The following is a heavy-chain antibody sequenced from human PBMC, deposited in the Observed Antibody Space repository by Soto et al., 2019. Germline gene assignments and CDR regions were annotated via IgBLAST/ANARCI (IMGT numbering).Heavy chain of an antibody. J-gene: IGHJ6*02. CDR3: ARESGILTGYKPYYYGMDV. CDR1: GGSISSGGYY. D-gene: IGHD3-9*01. Sequence: QVQLQESGPGLVKPSQTLSLTCTVSGGSISSGGYYWSWIRQHPGKGLEWIGYIYYSGSTYYNPSLKSRVTISVDTSKSQFSLKLSSVTAADTAVYYCARESGILTGYKPYYYGMDVWGQGTTVTVSS. V-gene: IGHV4-31*03. CDR2: IYYSGST.